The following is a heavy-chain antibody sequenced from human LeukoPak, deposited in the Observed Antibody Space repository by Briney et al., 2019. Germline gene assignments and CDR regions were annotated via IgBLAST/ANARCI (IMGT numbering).Heavy chain of an antibody. CDR3: ARVNLRGSNYNWFDP. Sequence: SVKVTCKTSGGTFLSHIFSWVRQAPGHGLEWIGKITPVIETAKYAQTFQGRVSIYTDKDTTTVYMDLSGLRPDDTADYYCARVNLRGSNYNWFDPWGQGTRVIVSS. D-gene: IGHD3-10*01. CDR2: ITPVIETA. J-gene: IGHJ5*02. V-gene: IGHV1-69*08. CDR1: GGTFLSHI.